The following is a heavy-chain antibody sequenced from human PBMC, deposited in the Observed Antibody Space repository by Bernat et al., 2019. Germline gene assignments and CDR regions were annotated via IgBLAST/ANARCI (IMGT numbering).Heavy chain of an antibody. CDR1: GGSISSGGYY. J-gene: IGHJ4*02. Sequence: QVQLQESGPGLVKPSETLSLTCTVSGGSISSGGYYWSWIRQHPGKGLEWIGYIYYSGSTYYNPSLKSRVTISVDTSKNQFSLKLSSVTAADTAVYYCARDRNYYDSSGYLDDWGQGTLVTVSS. CDR2: IYYSGST. CDR3: ARDRNYYDSSGYLDD. D-gene: IGHD3-22*01. V-gene: IGHV4-31*03.